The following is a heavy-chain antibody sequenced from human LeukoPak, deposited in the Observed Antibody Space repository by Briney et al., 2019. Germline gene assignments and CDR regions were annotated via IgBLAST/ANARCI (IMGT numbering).Heavy chain of an antibody. D-gene: IGHD2-21*02. CDR1: GFTFSSYA. CDR2: ISGSGGST. Sequence: PGGSLRLSCAASGFTFSSYAMSWVRQAPGKELEWVSAISGSGGSTYYADSVKGRFTISRDNSKNTLYLQMNSLRAEDTAVYYCAKDRAYCGGDCYPGSDFDYWGQGTLVTVSS. J-gene: IGHJ4*02. CDR3: AKDRAYCGGDCYPGSDFDY. V-gene: IGHV3-23*01.